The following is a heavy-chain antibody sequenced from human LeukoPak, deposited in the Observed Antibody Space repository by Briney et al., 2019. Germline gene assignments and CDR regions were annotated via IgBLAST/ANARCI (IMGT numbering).Heavy chain of an antibody. Sequence: PSETLSLTCAVYGGSFSGYYWSWIRQPPGKGLEWIGEINHSGSTNYNPSLKSRVTISVDTSKNQFSLKLSSVTAADTAVYYCARVQGATVTTFRWFDPWGQGTLVTVSS. J-gene: IGHJ5*02. CDR1: GGSFSGYY. CDR2: INHSGST. D-gene: IGHD4-11*01. V-gene: IGHV4-34*01. CDR3: ARVQGATVTTFRWFDP.